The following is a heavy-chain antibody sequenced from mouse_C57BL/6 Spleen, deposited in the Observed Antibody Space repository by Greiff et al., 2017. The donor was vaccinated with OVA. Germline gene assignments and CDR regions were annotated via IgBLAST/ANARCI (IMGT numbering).Heavy chain of an antibody. CDR3: ARMAGYYDYDVYFDY. J-gene: IGHJ2*01. Sequence: QVQLKESGPGILQPSQTLSLTCSFSGFSLSTFGMGVGWIRQPSGKGLEWLAHIWWDDDKYYNPALKSRLTISKDTSKNQVFLKIANVDTADTATYYCARMAGYYDYDVYFDYWGQGTTLTVSS. CDR2: IWWDDDK. V-gene: IGHV8-8*01. CDR1: GFSLSTFGMG. D-gene: IGHD2-4*01.